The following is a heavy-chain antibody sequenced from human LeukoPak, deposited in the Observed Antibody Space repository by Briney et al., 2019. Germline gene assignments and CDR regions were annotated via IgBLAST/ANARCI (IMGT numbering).Heavy chain of an antibody. Sequence: GGSLRLSCAASGFTFSSYAMSWVRQAPGKGLEWVSAISGSGGSTYFADSVKGRFTISRDNSKNTLYLQMNSLRAEDTAVYYCAKGPSSSQDFDYWGQGTLVTVSS. V-gene: IGHV3-23*01. CDR1: GFTFSSYA. J-gene: IGHJ4*02. CDR3: AKGPSSSQDFDY. CDR2: ISGSGGST. D-gene: IGHD6-13*01.